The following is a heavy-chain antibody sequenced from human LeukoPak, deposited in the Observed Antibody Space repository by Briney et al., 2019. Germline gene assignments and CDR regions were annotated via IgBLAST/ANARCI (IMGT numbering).Heavy chain of an antibody. Sequence: ASVKVSCKSSGYMFTSHGIHWLRQAPGQGLEWMGWISAQNGNTNYMPQFLGRITMTRDTSATTAYMELRSLKSDDTAVYYCARESNGGYGFDSWGQGTPVTVAS. V-gene: IGHV1-18*01. CDR2: ISAQNGNT. D-gene: IGHD5-12*01. CDR1: GYMFTSHG. J-gene: IGHJ4*02. CDR3: ARESNGGYGFDS.